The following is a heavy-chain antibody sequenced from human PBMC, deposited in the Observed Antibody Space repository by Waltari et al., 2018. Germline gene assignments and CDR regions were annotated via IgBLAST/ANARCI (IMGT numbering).Heavy chain of an antibody. J-gene: IGHJ5*02. V-gene: IGHV3-21*01. Sequence: VQLQESGPGLVKPSETLSLTCTVSGGSISSYYWSWIRQPPGKGLEWVSSISSSSSYIYYADSVKGRFTISRDNAKNSLYLQMNSLRAEDTAVYYCARDLRASNWFDPWGQGTLVTVSS. CDR1: GGSISSYY. CDR3: ARDLRASNWFDP. CDR2: ISSSSSYI.